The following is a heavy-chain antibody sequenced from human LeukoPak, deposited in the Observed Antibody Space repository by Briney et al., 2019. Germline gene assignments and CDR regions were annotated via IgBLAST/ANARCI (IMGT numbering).Heavy chain of an antibody. CDR2: INHSGST. J-gene: IGHJ3*02. D-gene: IGHD1-26*01. Sequence: PSETLSLTCAVYGGSFSGYYWSWIRQPPGKGLEWIGEINHSGSTNYNPSLKSRVTISVDTSKNQFSLKLSSVTAADTAVYYCARALYSGRRAGAFDIWGQGTMVTVSS. CDR1: GGSFSGYY. V-gene: IGHV4-34*01. CDR3: ARALYSGRRAGAFDI.